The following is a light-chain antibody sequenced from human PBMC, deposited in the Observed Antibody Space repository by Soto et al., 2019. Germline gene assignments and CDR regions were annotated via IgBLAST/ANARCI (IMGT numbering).Light chain of an antibody. J-gene: IGKJ4*01. V-gene: IGKV1-33*01. CDR3: QQFDNLPLT. CDR1: QDIGNY. Sequence: DIQMTQSPSSLSASVGDRVTITCQASQDIGNYLNWYQQKTGKAPVILIYDASVLEAGVPSRFSGGGSGTHFTPTISSLQAEDVATYYCQQFDNLPLTFGGGTKVEIK. CDR2: DAS.